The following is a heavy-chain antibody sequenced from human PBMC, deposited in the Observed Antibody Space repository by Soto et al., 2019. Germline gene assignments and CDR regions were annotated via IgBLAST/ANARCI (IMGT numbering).Heavy chain of an antibody. CDR2: IFHSLGA. V-gene: IGHV4-59*01. Sequence: SSETLSLTCTVSGGSTTSDYWGWIRQPPGKGLEWLGYIFHSLGAKYNPSLGSRGTISLDTSKNQLSLSLRSVTAADTAIYFCVRDLNGSGDYWGQGTLVTVSS. J-gene: IGHJ4*02. CDR1: GGSTTSDY. CDR3: VRDLNGSGDY. D-gene: IGHD3-10*01.